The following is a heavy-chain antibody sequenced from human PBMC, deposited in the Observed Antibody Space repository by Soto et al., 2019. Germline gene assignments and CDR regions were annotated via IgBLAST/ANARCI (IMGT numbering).Heavy chain of an antibody. D-gene: IGHD6-6*01. CDR3: TRRSSSSRENWFDP. J-gene: IGHJ5*02. V-gene: IGHV3-73*02. CDR1: GFTFSGSA. CDR2: IRSKANSYAT. Sequence: EVQLVESGGGLVQPGGSLKLSCAASGFTFSGSAMHWVRQASGKGLEWVGRIRSKANSYATAYGASVKGRFTISRDDSKNTPYLQMNSLKTEDTAVYYCTRRSSSSRENWFDPWGQGTLVTVSS.